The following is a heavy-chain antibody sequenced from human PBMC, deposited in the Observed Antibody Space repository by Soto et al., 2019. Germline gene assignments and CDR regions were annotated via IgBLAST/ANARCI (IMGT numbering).Heavy chain of an antibody. CDR2: IYYSGST. CDR3: ARVPVTTFAFDI. D-gene: IGHD4-17*01. CDR1: GGSISSYY. Sequence: SETLSLTCTVSGGSISSYYWSWIRQPPGKGLEWIGYIYYSGSTNYSPSLKSRVTISVDTSKNQFSLKLSSVTAADTAVYYCARVPVTTFAFDIWGQGTMVTVSS. J-gene: IGHJ3*02. V-gene: IGHV4-59*01.